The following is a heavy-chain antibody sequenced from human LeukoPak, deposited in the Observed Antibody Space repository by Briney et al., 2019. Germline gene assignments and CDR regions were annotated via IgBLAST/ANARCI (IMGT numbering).Heavy chain of an antibody. CDR1: GFTFSSYG. CDR2: ISYDGSNK. D-gene: IGHD2-15*01. CDR3: AKDAVGVYFDY. Sequence: PGGSLRLSCAASGFTFSSYGMHWVRQAPGKGLEWVAVISYDGSNKYYADSVKGRFTISRDNSKNTLYLQMNSLRAEDTAVYYCAKDAVGVYFDYWGQGTLDTVSS. J-gene: IGHJ4*02. V-gene: IGHV3-30*18.